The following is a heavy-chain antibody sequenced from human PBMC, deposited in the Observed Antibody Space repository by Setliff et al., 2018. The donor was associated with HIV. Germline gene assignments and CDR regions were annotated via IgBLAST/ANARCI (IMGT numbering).Heavy chain of an antibody. CDR3: VRLGSGWSDSYYYAMDI. D-gene: IGHD6-19*01. CDR1: GGTFSSYA. Sequence: SVKVSCKASGGTFSSYAISWVRQAPGQGLEWMGGIIPIFGTANYAQKFQGRVTITTDESTSTAYMELSSLRSEDTAVYYCVRLGSGWSDSYYYAMDIWGQGTTVTVSS. CDR2: IIPIFGTA. V-gene: IGHV1-69*05. J-gene: IGHJ6*02.